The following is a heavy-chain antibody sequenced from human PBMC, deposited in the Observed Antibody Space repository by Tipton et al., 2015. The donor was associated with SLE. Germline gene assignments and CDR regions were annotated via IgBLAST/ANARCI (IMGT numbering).Heavy chain of an antibody. V-gene: IGHV1-8*01. D-gene: IGHD6-19*01. CDR3: ARVSSGWPPDN. CDR1: GYTFTGYD. J-gene: IGHJ4*02. Sequence: QSGAEVTKPGASVKVSCKASGYTFTGYDINWVRQATGQGLEWMGWMNPNSGNTGYAQRFQGRVTMTRNTSISTAHMELSSLRSEDTAVYYCARVSSGWPPDNWGQGTLVTVSS. CDR2: MNPNSGNT.